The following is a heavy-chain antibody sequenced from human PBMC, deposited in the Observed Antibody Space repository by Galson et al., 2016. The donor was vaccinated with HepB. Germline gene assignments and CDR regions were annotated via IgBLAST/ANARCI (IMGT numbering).Heavy chain of an antibody. V-gene: IGHV1-46*01. D-gene: IGHD3-10*01. CDR3: AREGPRPSAYFYYYGVDV. CDR2: INPSGGDT. J-gene: IGHJ6*02. Sequence: SVKVSCKASGYTFTKYYMHWVRQAPGQGLEWMGIINPSGGDTSHAQKFQDRVTMTRDTSTSTVFMELSSLRSEDTAMYYCAREGPRPSAYFYYYGVDVWGQGTTVTVSS. CDR1: GYTFTKYY.